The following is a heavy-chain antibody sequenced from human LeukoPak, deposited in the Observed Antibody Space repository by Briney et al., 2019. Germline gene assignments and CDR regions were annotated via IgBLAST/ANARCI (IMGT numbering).Heavy chain of an antibody. CDR1: AGSISSYY. D-gene: IGHD6-19*01. J-gene: IGHJ1*01. V-gene: IGHV4-4*07. CDR2: IYSSGST. Sequence: SETLSLTCTVSAGSISSYYWNWIRQPAGKGLEWIGRIYSSGSTNYNPSLKSRVTISVDKSKNQFSLKLNSVTAADTAVYYCARDDIAVAGQGYFQHWGQGTLVTVSS. CDR3: ARDDIAVAGQGYFQH.